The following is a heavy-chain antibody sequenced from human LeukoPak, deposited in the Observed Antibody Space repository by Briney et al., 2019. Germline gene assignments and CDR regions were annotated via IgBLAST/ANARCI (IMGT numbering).Heavy chain of an antibody. J-gene: IGHJ5*02. D-gene: IGHD6-13*01. CDR1: GFTFSSYA. V-gene: IGHV3-23*01. CDR3: AKAGGSSWVNWFDP. Sequence: GGSLRLSCAASGFTFSSYAMSWVRQAPGKGLAWVSAISGSGESTYYADSVKGRFTISRDNSKNTLYLQMNSLRTEDTAVYYCAKAGGSSWVNWFDPWGQGTLVTVSS. CDR2: ISGSGEST.